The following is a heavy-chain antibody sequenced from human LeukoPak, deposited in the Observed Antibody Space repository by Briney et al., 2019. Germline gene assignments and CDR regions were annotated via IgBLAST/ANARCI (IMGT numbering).Heavy chain of an antibody. J-gene: IGHJ4*02. CDR3: AVIAVAGIDY. CDR2: IYYSGST. V-gene: IGHV4-59*12. D-gene: IGHD6-19*01. Sequence: PSETLSLTCTVSGGSISSYYWSWIRQPPGKGLEWIGYIYYSGSTNYNPSLKSRVTISVDTSKNQFSLKLSSVTAADTAVYYCAVIAVAGIDYWGQGTLVTVSS. CDR1: GGSISSYY.